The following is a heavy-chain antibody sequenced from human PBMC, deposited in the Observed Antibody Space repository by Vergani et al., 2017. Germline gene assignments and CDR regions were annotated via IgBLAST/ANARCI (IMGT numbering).Heavy chain of an antibody. CDR3: ARVPMVRTPGAGWFDP. CDR1: GGSISSGGYY. V-gene: IGHV4-31*03. D-gene: IGHD3-10*01. J-gene: IGHJ5*02. Sequence: QVQLQESGPGLVQPSQTLSLTCTVSGGSISSGGYYWSWIRQHPGKGLEWIGYIYYSGSTYYNPSLKSRVTISVDTSKNQFSLKLSSVTAADTAVYYCARVPMVRTPGAGWFDPWGQGTLVTVSS. CDR2: IYYSGST.